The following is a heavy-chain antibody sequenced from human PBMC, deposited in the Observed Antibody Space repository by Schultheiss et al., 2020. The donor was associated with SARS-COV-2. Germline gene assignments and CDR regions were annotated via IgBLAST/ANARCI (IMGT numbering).Heavy chain of an antibody. D-gene: IGHD6-19*01. CDR3: TRVGAVAGTGPVDH. CDR1: GFTFSYAW. Sequence: GGSLRLSCAASGFTFSYAWLNWVRQAPGKGLEWVGRIKSKTDGGTTDYAAPVKGRFTISRDDSKNTLYLQMNGLKTEDTAVYYCTRVGAVAGTGPVDHWGQGTLVTSPQ. J-gene: IGHJ4*02. CDR2: IKSKTDGGTT. V-gene: IGHV3-15*07.